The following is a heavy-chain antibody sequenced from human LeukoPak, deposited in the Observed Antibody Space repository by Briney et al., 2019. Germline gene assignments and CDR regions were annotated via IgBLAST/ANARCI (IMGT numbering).Heavy chain of an antibody. J-gene: IGHJ4*02. CDR2: ISAYNGNT. CDR1: GYTFTSYG. Sequence: ASVEVSCKASGYTFTSYGISWVRQAPGQGLEWMGWISAYNGNTNYAQKLQGRVTMTTDTSTSTAYMELRSLRSDDTAVYYCARIAHDYGDSDFDYWGQGTLVTVSS. CDR3: ARIAHDYGDSDFDY. D-gene: IGHD4-17*01. V-gene: IGHV1-18*01.